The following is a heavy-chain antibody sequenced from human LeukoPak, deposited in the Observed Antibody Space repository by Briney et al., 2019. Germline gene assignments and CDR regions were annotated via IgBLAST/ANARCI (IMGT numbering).Heavy chain of an antibody. Sequence: PSETLSLTCTVSGNSISSRSYYWGWIRQPPGKGLEWIGSIYYSGSTYYNPSLKSRVTISVDTSKNQFSLKLSSVTAADTAVYYCARGGSLLWFGEYYYWGQGTLVTVSS. D-gene: IGHD3-10*01. V-gene: IGHV4-39*07. J-gene: IGHJ4*02. CDR2: IYYSGST. CDR1: GNSISSRSYY. CDR3: ARGGSLLWFGEYYY.